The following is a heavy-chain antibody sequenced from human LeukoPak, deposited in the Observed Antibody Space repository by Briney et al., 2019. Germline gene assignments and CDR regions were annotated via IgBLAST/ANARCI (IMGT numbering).Heavy chain of an antibody. J-gene: IGHJ4*02. CDR3: ARGGIAAAGTPFDY. CDR2: ISAYNGNT. V-gene: IGHV1-18*01. Sequence: ASVKVSCKASGYTFTTYGISWVRQAPGQGLEWMGWISAYNGNTNSAQKLQGRVTMTTDTSTSTVYMELRSLRSDDTAVYYCARGGIAAAGTPFDYWGQGTLVTVSS. D-gene: IGHD6-13*01. CDR1: GYTFTTYG.